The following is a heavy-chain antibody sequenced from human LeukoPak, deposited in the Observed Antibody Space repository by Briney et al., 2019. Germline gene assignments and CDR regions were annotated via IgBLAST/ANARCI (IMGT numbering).Heavy chain of an antibody. CDR1: GFSFSSNS. V-gene: IGHV3-48*01. Sequence: GGSLRLSCVASGFSFSSNSMNWVRQAPGKGLEWVSYISGSSSTIYYADSVKGRFTISRDNAKNSLYLQMNSLRAEDTAVYYCATYRQVLLPFESWGQGTLVTVSS. J-gene: IGHJ4*02. D-gene: IGHD2-8*02. CDR2: ISGSSSTI. CDR3: ATYRQVLLPFES.